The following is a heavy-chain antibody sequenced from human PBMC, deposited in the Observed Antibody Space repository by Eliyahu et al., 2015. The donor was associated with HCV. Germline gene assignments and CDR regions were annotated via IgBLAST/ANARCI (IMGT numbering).Heavy chain of an antibody. J-gene: IGHJ4*02. CDR1: GGSFSAYY. Sequence: QVQLQQWGAGLLKPSETLSLTCGVYGGSFSAYYWXWIRQPPGKGLEWXGEINPSGRVNYNPSLKSRVTLSVDTSKNQFSLNLSSATAADTAVYYCARGQISLTMIVVVFAAAEYYFDYWGQGTLVTVSS. CDR3: ARGQISLTMIVVVFAAAEYYFDY. CDR2: INPSGRV. V-gene: IGHV4-34*01. D-gene: IGHD3-22*01.